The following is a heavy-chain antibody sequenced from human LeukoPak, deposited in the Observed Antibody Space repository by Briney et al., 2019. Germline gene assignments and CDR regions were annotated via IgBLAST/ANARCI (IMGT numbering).Heavy chain of an antibody. Sequence: PGGSLRLSCAASGFTFSSYSMNWVRQAPGKGLEWVSGISWNSGSIGYADSVKGRFTISRDNAKNSLYLQMNSLRAEDTALYYCAKYGSSRRYWYFDLWGRGTLVTVSS. CDR2: ISWNSGSI. V-gene: IGHV3-9*01. CDR3: AKYGSSRRYWYFDL. CDR1: GFTFSSYS. J-gene: IGHJ2*01. D-gene: IGHD6-13*01.